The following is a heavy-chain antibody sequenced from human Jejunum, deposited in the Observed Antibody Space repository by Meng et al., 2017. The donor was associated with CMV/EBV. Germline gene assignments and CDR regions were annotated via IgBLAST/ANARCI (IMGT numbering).Heavy chain of an antibody. V-gene: IGHV3-33*06. CDR2: IWYDGSNK. CDR1: GFTFSTYG. D-gene: IGHD6-13*01. CDR3: AKGHTTSWYSFNY. J-gene: IGHJ4*02. Sequence: SGFTFSTYGMHWVRQAPGKGLEWVALIWYDGSNKYYGDSVKGRFTISRDNSKNTLYLQMNSLRAEDTAVYYCAKGHTTSWYSFNYWGQGTLVTFSS.